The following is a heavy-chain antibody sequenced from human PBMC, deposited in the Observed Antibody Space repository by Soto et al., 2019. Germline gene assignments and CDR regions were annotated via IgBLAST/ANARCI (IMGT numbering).Heavy chain of an antibody. CDR2: INQDGSEK. J-gene: IGHJ4*02. CDR3: GSSGWRDKNDY. Sequence: GGSLRLSCAASGFTFSTYWMTWFRQAPGKGLEWVANINQDGSEKYYMDSVKGRFTISRDNAKNSLSLQMDSLRADDTAVYYCGSSGWRDKNDYWGKGTLVTVSS. V-gene: IGHV3-7*05. D-gene: IGHD6-19*01. CDR1: GFTFSTYW.